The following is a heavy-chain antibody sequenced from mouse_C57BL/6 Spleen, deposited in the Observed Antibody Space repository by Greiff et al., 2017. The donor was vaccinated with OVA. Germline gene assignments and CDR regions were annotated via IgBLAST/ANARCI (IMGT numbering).Heavy chain of an antibody. Sequence: VQLVESGAELARPGASVKLSCKASGYTFTSYGISWVKQSTGQGLEWIGEIYPRSGNTYYNEKFKGKATLTADKSSSTAYMELRSLTSEDSAVYFCARWGVLRYYFDYWGQGTTLTVSS. CDR1: GYTFTSYG. CDR3: ARWGVLRYYFDY. D-gene: IGHD1-1*01. V-gene: IGHV1-81*01. CDR2: IYPRSGNT. J-gene: IGHJ2*01.